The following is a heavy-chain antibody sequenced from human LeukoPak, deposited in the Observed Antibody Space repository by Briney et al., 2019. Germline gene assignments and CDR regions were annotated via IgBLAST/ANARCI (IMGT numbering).Heavy chain of an antibody. D-gene: IGHD1-1*01. CDR1: GFTLSSYA. V-gene: IGHV3-23*01. CDR3: AKFVQLYNWSAFDY. J-gene: IGHJ4*02. Sequence: GGSLRLSCAASGFTLSSYAMSWVRQAPGKGLEWVSAISGSGGSTYYADSVKGRFTISRDNSKNTLYLQMNSLRAEDTAVYYCAKFVQLYNWSAFDYWGQGTLVTVSS. CDR2: ISGSGGST.